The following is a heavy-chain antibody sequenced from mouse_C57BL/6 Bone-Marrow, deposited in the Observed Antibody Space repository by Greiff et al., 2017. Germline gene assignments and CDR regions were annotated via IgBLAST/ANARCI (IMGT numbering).Heavy chain of an antibody. D-gene: IGHD1-1*01. V-gene: IGHV1-78*01. CDR2: IYPRDGST. CDR3: GSDGSSVWAKDY. J-gene: IGHJ4*01. CDR1: GYTFTDYT. Sequence: VQLQQSDAELVKPGASVKISCKVSGYTFTDYTIHWMKQRPEQGLEWIGYIYPRDGSTKYNEKFKDKATLTADTSSSTAYMQLNRLTSEDSAVYFGGSDGSSVWAKDYWGQGTSVTVSS.